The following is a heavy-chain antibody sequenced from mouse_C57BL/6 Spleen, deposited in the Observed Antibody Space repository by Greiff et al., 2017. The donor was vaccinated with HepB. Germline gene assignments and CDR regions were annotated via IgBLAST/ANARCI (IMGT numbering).Heavy chain of an antibody. CDR1: GFTFSSYA. J-gene: IGHJ3*01. Sequence: EVQLVESGGGLVKPGGSLKLSCAASGFTFSSYAMSWVRQTPEKRLEWVATISDGGSYTYYPDNVKGRFTISRDNAKNNLYLQMSHLKSEDTAMYYCAREGEVLTPFAYWGQGTLVTVSA. V-gene: IGHV5-4*01. CDR2: ISDGGSYT. CDR3: AREGEVLTPFAY. D-gene: IGHD4-1*01.